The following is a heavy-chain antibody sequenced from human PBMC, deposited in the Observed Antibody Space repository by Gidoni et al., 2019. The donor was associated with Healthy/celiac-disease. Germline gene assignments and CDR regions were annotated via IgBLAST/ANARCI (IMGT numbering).Heavy chain of an antibody. CDR1: GFTFRSYG. J-gene: IGHJ4*02. Sequence: QVQLVESGGGVAQPGWGLRLSGAASGFTFRSYGMHWVRQAPGKGLEWLACIWYDGSNKYYADSVKGRFTITRDNSKNTLYLQMNSLRAEDTAVYYCARGLGIEAADPPVYWGQGTLVTVSS. D-gene: IGHD6-13*01. V-gene: IGHV3-30*02. CDR2: IWYDGSNK. CDR3: ARGLGIEAADPPVY.